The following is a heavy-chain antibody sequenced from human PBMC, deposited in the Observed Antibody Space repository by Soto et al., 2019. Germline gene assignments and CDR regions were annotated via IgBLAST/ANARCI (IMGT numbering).Heavy chain of an antibody. Sequence: GASVKVSCKASGYTFTSYDINWVRQATGQGLEWMGWMNPNSGNTGYAQRFQGRVTMTRNTSISTAYMELSSLRSEDTAVYYCARARSKQQLVLHWFDPWGQGTLVTVSS. CDR1: GYTFTSYD. V-gene: IGHV1-8*01. J-gene: IGHJ5*02. CDR3: ARARSKQQLVLHWFDP. D-gene: IGHD6-13*01. CDR2: MNPNSGNT.